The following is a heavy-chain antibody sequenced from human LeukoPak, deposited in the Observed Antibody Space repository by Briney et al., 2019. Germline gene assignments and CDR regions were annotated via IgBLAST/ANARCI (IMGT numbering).Heavy chain of an antibody. CDR1: GGSISSYY. CDR3: ARGRFELPY. D-gene: IGHD2-15*01. Sequence: SETLSLTCTVSGGSISSYYWSWIRQPPGKGLEWIGYIYYSGSINYNPSLKSRVAMSVDTSNNQFFLRLTSVTAADTALYYCARGRFELPYWGQGTLVTASS. CDR2: IYYSGSI. V-gene: IGHV4-59*01. J-gene: IGHJ4*02.